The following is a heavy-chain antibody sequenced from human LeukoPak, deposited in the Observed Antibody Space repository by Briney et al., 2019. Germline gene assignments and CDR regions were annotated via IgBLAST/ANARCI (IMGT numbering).Heavy chain of an antibody. J-gene: IGHJ5*02. CDR2: ISAYNGNT. Sequence: GASVKVSCKASGGTFSSYGISWVRQAPGQGLEWMGWISAYNGNTNYAQKLQGRVTMTTDTSTSTAYMELRSLRSDDTAVYYCARDSAPYCGGDCYEDWFDPWGQGTLVTVSS. CDR1: GGTFSSYG. D-gene: IGHD2-21*02. V-gene: IGHV1-18*01. CDR3: ARDSAPYCGGDCYEDWFDP.